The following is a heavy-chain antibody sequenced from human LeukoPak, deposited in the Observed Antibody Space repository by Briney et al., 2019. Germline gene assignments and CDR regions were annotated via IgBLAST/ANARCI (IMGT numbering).Heavy chain of an antibody. CDR2: INLNNGDI. D-gene: IGHD2-21*01. CDR1: GYNFISYY. J-gene: IGHJ5*02. Sequence: ASVKVSCKASGYNFISYYMHWVRQAPGQGLEWMGWINLNNGDIKSAQKFQGRVTMTRDTSITTVYMEVSWLTSDDTAIYYCARADRLHGGPYLIGPWGQGTLVTVSS. CDR3: ARADRLHGGPYLIGP. V-gene: IGHV1-2*02.